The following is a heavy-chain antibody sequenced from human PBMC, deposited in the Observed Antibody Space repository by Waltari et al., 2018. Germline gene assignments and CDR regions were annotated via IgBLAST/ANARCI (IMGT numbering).Heavy chain of an antibody. D-gene: IGHD6-13*01. CDR2: INPNSGGT. Sequence: QVQLVQSGAEVKKPGASVKVSCKASGYTFTGYYMHWVRQAPGQGLEWMGWINPNSGGTNYAQKFQGRVTMTRDTSISTAYMELSRLRSDDTAVYYCARAPYSSSWTRRAAFDIWGQGTMVTVSS. CDR3: ARAPYSSSWTRRAAFDI. CDR1: GYTFTGYY. J-gene: IGHJ3*02. V-gene: IGHV1-2*02.